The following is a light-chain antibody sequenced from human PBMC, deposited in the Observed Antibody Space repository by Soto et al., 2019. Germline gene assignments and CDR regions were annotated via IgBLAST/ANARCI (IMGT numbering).Light chain of an antibody. V-gene: IGKV3-11*01. J-gene: IGKJ4*01. CDR2: DAS. CDR3: QQYNNWPLT. Sequence: EIVLTQSPATLSLSPGERATLSCRASQSFSSYLAWYQQKPGQAPRLLIYDASKRATGIPARFSGRGSGTDFTLTISSLQSEDFAVYYCQQYNNWPLTFGGGTKVEIK. CDR1: QSFSSY.